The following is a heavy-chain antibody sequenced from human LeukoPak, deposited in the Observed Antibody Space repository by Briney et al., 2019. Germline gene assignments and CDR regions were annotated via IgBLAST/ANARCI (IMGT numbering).Heavy chain of an antibody. CDR3: ATSLQGLLGY. CDR2: ISGSGGST. V-gene: IGHV3-23*01. CDR1: GFTFSNYI. J-gene: IGHJ4*02. D-gene: IGHD1-26*01. Sequence: GGSLRLSCAASGFTFSNYIMHWVRQAPGKGLEWVSGISGSGGSTYYADSVKGRFTISRDNSKNTLYLQMNSLRAEDTAIYYCATSLQGLLGYWGQGTLVTVFS.